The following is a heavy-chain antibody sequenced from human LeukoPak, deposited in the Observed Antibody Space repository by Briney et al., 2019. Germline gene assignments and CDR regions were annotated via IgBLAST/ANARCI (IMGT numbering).Heavy chain of an antibody. CDR3: AKDKMPARLYDILTGYYGWYFDY. CDR1: GFTFSSYA. CDR2: ISGSGGST. V-gene: IGHV3-23*01. Sequence: GGSLRLSCAASGFTFSSYAMSWVRQAPGKGQEWVSAISGSGGSTYYADSVKGRFTISRDNSKNTLYLQMNSLRVEDTAVYYCAKDKMPARLYDILTGYYGWYFDYWGQGTLVTVSS. D-gene: IGHD3-9*01. J-gene: IGHJ4*02.